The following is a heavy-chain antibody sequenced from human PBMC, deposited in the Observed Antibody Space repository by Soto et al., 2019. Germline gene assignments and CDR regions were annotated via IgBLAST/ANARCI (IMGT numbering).Heavy chain of an antibody. CDR2: ISYDGSNK. V-gene: IGHV3-30*18. CDR3: AKNSYSSGPRGGSWFDP. CDR1: GFTFSSYG. Sequence: PGGSLRLSCAASGFTFSSYGMHWVRQAPGKGLEWVAVISYDGSNKYYADSVKGRFTISRDNSKNTLYLQMNSLRAEDTAVYYCAKNSYSSGPRGGSWFDPWGQGTLVTVSS. J-gene: IGHJ5*02. D-gene: IGHD6-19*01.